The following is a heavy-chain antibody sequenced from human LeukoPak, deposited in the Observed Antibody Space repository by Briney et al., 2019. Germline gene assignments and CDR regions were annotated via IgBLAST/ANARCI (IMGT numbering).Heavy chain of an antibody. Sequence: SETLSLTCTVSGGSISSYYWSWIRQPPGKGLEWIGYIYYSGSTNYNPSLKSRVTISVDTSKNQFSLKLSSVTAADTAVYYCAREDYGGNSGGFSWGQGTLVTVSS. D-gene: IGHD4-23*01. V-gene: IGHV4-59*01. J-gene: IGHJ4*02. CDR2: IYYSGST. CDR3: AREDYGGNSGGFS. CDR1: GGSISSYY.